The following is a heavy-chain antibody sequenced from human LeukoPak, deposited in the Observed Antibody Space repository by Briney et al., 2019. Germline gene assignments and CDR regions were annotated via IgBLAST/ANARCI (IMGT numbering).Heavy chain of an antibody. CDR3: ARDHQLPLLGWFDP. J-gene: IGHJ5*02. D-gene: IGHD2-2*01. CDR1: GYTFTGYY. V-gene: IGHV1-2*02. Sequence: ASIKVSCKASGYTFTGYYMHWVRQAPGQGLEWMAWINPNSGGTNYAQKFQGRVTMTRDTSISTAYMDLTRLRSDDTAVYYCARDHQLPLLGWFDPWGQGTLVTVSS. CDR2: INPNSGGT.